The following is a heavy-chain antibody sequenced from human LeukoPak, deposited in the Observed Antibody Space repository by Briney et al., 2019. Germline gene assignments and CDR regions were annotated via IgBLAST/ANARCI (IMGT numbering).Heavy chain of an antibody. D-gene: IGHD4-17*01. CDR2: INHSGST. Sequence: PSETLSLTCAVYGGSFSDYYWSWIRQPPGKGLEWIGEINHSGSTNYNPSLKSRVTISVDTSKNQFSLKLTSVTAADTAVYYCASDDYGDLVNAFDIWGQGTMVTVSS. V-gene: IGHV4-34*01. CDR1: GGSFSDYY. CDR3: ASDDYGDLVNAFDI. J-gene: IGHJ3*02.